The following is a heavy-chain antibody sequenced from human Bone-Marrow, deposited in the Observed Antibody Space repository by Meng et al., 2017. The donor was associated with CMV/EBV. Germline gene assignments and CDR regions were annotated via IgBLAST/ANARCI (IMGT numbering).Heavy chain of an antibody. CDR2: IYYSGST. V-gene: IGHV4-61*01. CDR3: ARDSGCGGDCTTAVYGMDV. D-gene: IGHD2-21*01. J-gene: IGHJ6*02. CDR1: GDSVSSTSHY. Sequence: ESLKISCTVSGDSVSSTSHYWTWIRQPPGKGLEWIGYIYYSGSTNYNPSLKSRVTISVDMSRNQFSLKLSSVTAADTAVYYCARDSGCGGDCTTAVYGMDVWGQGTTVTVSS.